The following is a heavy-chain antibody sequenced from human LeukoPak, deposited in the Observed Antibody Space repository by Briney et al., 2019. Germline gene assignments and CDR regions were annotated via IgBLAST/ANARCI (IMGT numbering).Heavy chain of an antibody. Sequence: PSETLSLTCAVYGGSFSGYYWSWIRQPPGKGLEWIGEINHSGSTNYNPSLKSRVTISVDTSKNQFSLKLTSVTAADTAVYYCARGRGVAAADFAEYFQHWGQGTLVTVSS. CDR1: GGSFSGYY. CDR3: ARGRGVAAADFAEYFQH. J-gene: IGHJ1*01. CDR2: INHSGST. V-gene: IGHV4-34*01. D-gene: IGHD6-13*01.